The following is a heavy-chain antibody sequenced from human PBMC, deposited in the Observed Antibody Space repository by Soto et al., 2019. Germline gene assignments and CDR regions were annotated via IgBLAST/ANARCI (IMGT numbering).Heavy chain of an antibody. J-gene: IGHJ6*02. CDR2: MHYTGFS. D-gene: IGHD6-13*01. V-gene: IGHV4-59*08. CDR1: GDSVTSHY. Sequence: ASETLSLTCSFSGDSVTSHYLTWIRQSPEKGLDWIGYMHYTGFSHYNPSLKSRVTISVDTSKNQFSLKLSSVTAADTAVYYCARRSKRAAAGTRYYYYGMDVWGQGTTVTVSS. CDR3: ARRSKRAAAGTRYYYYGMDV.